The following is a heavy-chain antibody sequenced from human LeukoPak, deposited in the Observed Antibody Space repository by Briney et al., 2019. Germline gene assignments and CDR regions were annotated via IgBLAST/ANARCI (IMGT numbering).Heavy chain of an antibody. CDR2: INWNGGST. Sequence: GGPLRLSCAASGFTFDDYGMSWVRQAPGKGLEWVSGINWNGGSTGYADSVKGRFTISRDNAKNSLYLQMNSLRAEDTALYYCARGYYYDSSGYYYGHAYWGQGTLVTVSS. CDR1: GFTFDDYG. V-gene: IGHV3-20*04. D-gene: IGHD3-22*01. J-gene: IGHJ4*02. CDR3: ARGYYYDSSGYYYGHAY.